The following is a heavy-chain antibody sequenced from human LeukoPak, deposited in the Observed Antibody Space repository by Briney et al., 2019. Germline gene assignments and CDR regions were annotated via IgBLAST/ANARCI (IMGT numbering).Heavy chain of an antibody. Sequence: GGSLRLSCAASEFTFSNYVMNWVRQAPGKGLEWVSSIRQSGDITYYADSVKGRFTISRDNSKNTLSLQMDSLSREDTAIYYCVRRGGSDGWGAFDIWGQGTVVTVSS. J-gene: IGHJ3*02. CDR2: IRQSGDIT. CDR1: EFTFSNYV. D-gene: IGHD5-24*01. CDR3: VRRGGSDGWGAFDI. V-gene: IGHV3-23*01.